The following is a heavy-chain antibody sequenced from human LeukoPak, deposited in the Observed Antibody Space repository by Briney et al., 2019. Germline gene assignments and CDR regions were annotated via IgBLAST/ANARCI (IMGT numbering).Heavy chain of an antibody. D-gene: IGHD3-16*01. Sequence: PSETLSLTCTVSGXSISSGGYYWSWIRQHPGKGLEWIGYIYYSGSTYYNPSLKSRVTISVDTSKNQFSLKLSSVTAADTAVYYCARDTGRFNHAFVSIWGQGTMVTVSS. V-gene: IGHV4-31*03. CDR2: IYYSGST. J-gene: IGHJ3*02. CDR1: GXSISSGGYY. CDR3: ARDTGRFNHAFVSI.